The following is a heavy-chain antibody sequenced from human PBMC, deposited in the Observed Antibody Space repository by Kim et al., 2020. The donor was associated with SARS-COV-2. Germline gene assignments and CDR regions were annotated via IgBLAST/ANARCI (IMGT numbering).Heavy chain of an antibody. V-gene: IGHV3-73*01. D-gene: IGHD1-1*01. Sequence: GGSLRLSCAASGFTFSDSPMHWVRQASGKGLEWVGRIRSKANSYATAYAASVTGRFIISRDDSKNTAYLQMNSLKTEDTAVYYCTRIPGTPFAFWDAFDIWGQGKMVTVSS. J-gene: IGHJ3*02. CDR2: IRSKANSYAT. CDR3: TRIPGTPFAFWDAFDI. CDR1: GFTFSDSP.